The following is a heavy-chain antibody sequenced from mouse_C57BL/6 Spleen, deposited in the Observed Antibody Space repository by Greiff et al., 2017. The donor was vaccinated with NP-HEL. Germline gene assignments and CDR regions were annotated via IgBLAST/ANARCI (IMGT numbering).Heavy chain of an antibody. J-gene: IGHJ3*01. V-gene: IGHV5-17*01. CDR3: AKVLITTVVATGAY. CDR1: GFTFSDYG. D-gene: IGHD1-1*01. Sequence: EVQGVESGGGLVKPGGSLKLSCAASGFTFSDYGMHWVRQAPEKGLEWVAYISSGSSTIYYADTVKGRFTISRDNAKNTLFLQMTSLRSEDTAMYYCAKVLITTVVATGAYWGQGTLVTVSA. CDR2: ISSGSSTI.